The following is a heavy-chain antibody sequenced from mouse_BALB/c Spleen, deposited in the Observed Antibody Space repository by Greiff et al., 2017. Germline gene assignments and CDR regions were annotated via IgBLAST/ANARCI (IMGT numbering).Heavy chain of an antibody. CDR2: INPSSGYT. CDR3: ARDDYEGFAY. V-gene: IGHV1-4*02. D-gene: IGHD2-4*01. J-gene: IGHJ3*01. CDR1: GYTFTSYT. Sequence: QVQLKQSAAELARPGASVKMSCKASGYTFTSYTMHWVKQRPGQGLEWIGYINPSSGYTEYNQKFKDKTTLTADKSSSTAYMQLSSLTSEDSAVYYGARDDYEGFAYWGQGTLVTVSA.